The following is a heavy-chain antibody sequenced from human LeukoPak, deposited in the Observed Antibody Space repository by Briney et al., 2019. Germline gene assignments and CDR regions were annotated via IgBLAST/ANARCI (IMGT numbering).Heavy chain of an antibody. V-gene: IGHV3-23*01. D-gene: IGHD2/OR15-2a*01. CDR1: GFTFSNYG. CDR3: AKVLRDYYYMDV. Sequence: GGSLRLSCAASGFTFSNYGMSWVRQAPGKGLEWVSAISGSGGSTYYADSVKGRFTISRDNSKNTLYLQMNSLRAEDTAVYYCAKVLRDYYYMDVWGKGTTVTVSS. CDR2: ISGSGGST. J-gene: IGHJ6*03.